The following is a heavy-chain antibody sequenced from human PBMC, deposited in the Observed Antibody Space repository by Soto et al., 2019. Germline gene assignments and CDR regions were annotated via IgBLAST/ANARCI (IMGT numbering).Heavy chain of an antibody. CDR1: GYTFTRYT. D-gene: IGHD2-15*01. J-gene: IGHJ5*02. Sequence: ASVKVYCKASGYTFTRYTMNWVRQAPGQRLEWMGWINPDNGNTKSSQKFQDRVIITRDTSASTAYMDLSSLRSEDTAVYYCARGIATGQLDPWGQGTLVTVSS. V-gene: IGHV1-3*01. CDR2: INPDNGNT. CDR3: ARGIATGQLDP.